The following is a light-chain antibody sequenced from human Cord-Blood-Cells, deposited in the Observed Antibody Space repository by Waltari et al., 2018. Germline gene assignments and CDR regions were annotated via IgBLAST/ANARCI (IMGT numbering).Light chain of an antibody. CDR3: QQYNNWPPYS. J-gene: IGKJ2*03. V-gene: IGKV3-15*01. Sequence: ELVMTQSPATLSVSPGERATLSCRARQSVSSNLAWYQQKPGQAPRLLTYGASTRATGIPARFSGSGSGKEFTLTISSLQSEDFAVYYCQQYNNWPPYSFGQGTKLEIK. CDR1: QSVSSN. CDR2: GAS.